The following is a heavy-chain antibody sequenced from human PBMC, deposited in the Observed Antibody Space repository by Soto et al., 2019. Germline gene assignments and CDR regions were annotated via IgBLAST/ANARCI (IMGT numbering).Heavy chain of an antibody. D-gene: IGHD2-15*01. CDR3: AAWDISNI. V-gene: IGHV3-7*01. CDR2: INPEGNAK. Sequence: GGSLRLSCSGFGFSINTYSMNWIRQTPGKGLEWVANINPEGNAKTYVDPVKGRFFVSRDNTRNSLDLQMTSLRVEDSAIYFCAAWDISNIWGQGILVTVSS. J-gene: IGHJ4*02. CDR1: GFSINTYS.